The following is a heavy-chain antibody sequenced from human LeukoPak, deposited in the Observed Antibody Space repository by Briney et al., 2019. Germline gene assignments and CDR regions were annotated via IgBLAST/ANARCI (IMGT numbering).Heavy chain of an antibody. CDR1: GYTFTSYG. J-gene: IGHJ4*02. CDR3: ARESMGATTGYSDY. CDR2: INPNSGGT. D-gene: IGHD1-26*01. V-gene: IGHV1-2*02. Sequence: VASVKVSCKASGYTFTSYGISWVRQAPGQGLEWMGWINPNSGGTNYAQKFQGRVTMTRDTSISTAYMELSRLRSDDTAVYYCARESMGATTGYSDYWGQGTLVTVSS.